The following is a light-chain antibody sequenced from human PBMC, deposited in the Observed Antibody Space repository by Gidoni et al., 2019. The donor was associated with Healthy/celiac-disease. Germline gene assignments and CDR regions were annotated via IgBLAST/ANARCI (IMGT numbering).Light chain of an antibody. Sequence: ESVLTQSPDTLSFSPGERATLSCRASESVSSSYLAWYQQKPGQAPRLLIYGASSRATGIPDRFSGSGSGTDFTLTISRLEPEDFAVYYCQQYGSSPPWTFGQGTKVEIK. CDR3: QQYGSSPPWT. CDR2: GAS. J-gene: IGKJ1*01. CDR1: ESVSSSY. V-gene: IGKV3-20*01.